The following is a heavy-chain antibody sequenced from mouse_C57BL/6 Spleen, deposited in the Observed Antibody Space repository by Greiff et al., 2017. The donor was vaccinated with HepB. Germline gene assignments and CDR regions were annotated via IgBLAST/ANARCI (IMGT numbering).Heavy chain of an antibody. J-gene: IGHJ2*01. CDR2: IYPSDSET. CDR1: GYTFTSYW. D-gene: IGHD3-2*02. V-gene: IGHV1-61*01. Sequence: VQLQQPGAELVRPGSSVKLSCKASGYTFTSYWIDWVKQRPGQGLEWIGNIYPSDSETHYNQKFKDKATLTVDKSSSTAYMQLSSLTSEDSAVYYCARDSSGFDYWGQGTTLTVSS. CDR3: ARDSSGFDY.